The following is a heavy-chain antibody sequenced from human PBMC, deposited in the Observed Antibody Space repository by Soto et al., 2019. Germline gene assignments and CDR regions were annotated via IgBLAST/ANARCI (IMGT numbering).Heavy chain of an antibody. CDR2: ISWNSGSI. D-gene: IGHD3-10*01. CDR1: GFTFDDYA. J-gene: IGHJ3*02. V-gene: IGHV3-9*01. Sequence: EVQLVESGGGLVQPGRSLRLSCAASGFTFDDYAMHWVRQAPGKGLEWVSGISWNSGSIGYVDSVKGRFTISRDNAKNSLYLQMNSLRAEDTALYYCAKDLYGSGSYYSDAFDIWGQGTMVTVSS. CDR3: AKDLYGSGSYYSDAFDI.